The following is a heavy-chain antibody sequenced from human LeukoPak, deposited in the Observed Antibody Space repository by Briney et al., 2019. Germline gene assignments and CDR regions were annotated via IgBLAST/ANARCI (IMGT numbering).Heavy chain of an antibody. CDR1: GYTFTGYY. CDR3: ARERTPYYYDSSGYYYRGWFDP. V-gene: IGHV1-2*06. D-gene: IGHD3-22*01. CDR2: INPNSGGT. J-gene: IGHJ5*02. Sequence: ASVKVSCKASGYTFTGYYMHWVRQAPGQGLEWMGRINPNSGGTNYAQEFQGRVTMTRDTSISTAYMELSRLRSDDTAVYYCARERTPYYYDSSGYYYRGWFDPWGQGTLVTVSS.